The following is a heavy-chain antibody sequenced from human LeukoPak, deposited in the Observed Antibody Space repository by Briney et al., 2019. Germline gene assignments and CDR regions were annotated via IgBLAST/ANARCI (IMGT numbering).Heavy chain of an antibody. Sequence: PGGGLRLSRTHSRFTFRSFKMNWVRQAPGKGLEWVSHISPRIDILSYVDSVKGRLTISRDHAKNSLSLHMNNLTANDMAAYYCLRDNDWAFDCWVRGTLVPVSS. J-gene: IGHJ4*02. D-gene: IGHD3-9*01. V-gene: IGHV3-48*01. CDR3: LRDNDWAFDC. CDR1: RFTFRSFK. CDR2: ISPRIDIL.